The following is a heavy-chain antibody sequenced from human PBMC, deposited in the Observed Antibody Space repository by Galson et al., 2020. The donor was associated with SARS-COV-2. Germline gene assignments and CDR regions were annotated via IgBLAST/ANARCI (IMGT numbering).Heavy chain of an antibody. V-gene: IGHV4-34*01. CDR3: ARGPRYSSSWYGPRCWFDP. J-gene: IGHJ5*02. D-gene: IGHD6-13*01. Sequence: SETLSLTCAVYGGSFSGYYWSWIRQPPGKGLEWIGEINHSGSTNYNPFLKSRVTISVDTSKNQFSLKLSSVTAADTAVYYCARGPRYSSSWYGPRCWFDPWGQGTLVTVSS. CDR2: INHSGST. CDR1: GGSFSGYY.